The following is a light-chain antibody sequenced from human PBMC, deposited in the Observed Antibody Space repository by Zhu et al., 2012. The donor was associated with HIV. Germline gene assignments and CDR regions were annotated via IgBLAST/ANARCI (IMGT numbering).Light chain of an antibody. CDR1: QSVNSY. V-gene: IGKV3-20*01. CDR2: DAS. CDR3: QQHGSSLWT. J-gene: IGKJ1*01. Sequence: EIVLTQSPATLSLSPGERATLSCRASQSVNSYLAWYQQKPGQAPRLLIYDASTRATGIPARFSGSGSGTDFTLTISRLEPEDFAVYYCQQHGSSLWTFGQGTKVEIK.